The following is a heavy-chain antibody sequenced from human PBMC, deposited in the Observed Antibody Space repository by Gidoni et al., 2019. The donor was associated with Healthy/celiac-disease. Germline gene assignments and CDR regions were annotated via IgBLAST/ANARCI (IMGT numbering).Heavy chain of an antibody. J-gene: IGHJ4*02. CDR2: ISGSGGST. CDR3: AKGGGGDVFPDY. CDR1: GFTFSSYA. Sequence: EVQLLESGGGLVQHGGSLRLSCAASGFTFSSYAMSWVRQAPGKGLEWVSAISGSGGSTYYADSVKGRFTISRDNSKNTLYLQMNSLRAEDTAVYYCAKGGGGDVFPDYWGQGTLVTVSS. V-gene: IGHV3-23*01. D-gene: IGHD2-21*01.